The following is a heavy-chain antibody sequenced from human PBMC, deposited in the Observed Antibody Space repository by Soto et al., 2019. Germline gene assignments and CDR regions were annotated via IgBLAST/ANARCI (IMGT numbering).Heavy chain of an antibody. CDR1: GGSISSSSYY. CDR3: ARGYYDILTGYSPVDY. J-gene: IGHJ4*02. Sequence: PSETLSLTCTVSGGSISSSSYYWGWIRQPPGKGLEWIGSIYYSGSTYYNPSLKSRVTISVDTSKNQFSLKLSSVTAADTAVYYCARGYYDILTGYSPVDYWGQGTLVTVSS. CDR2: IYYSGST. V-gene: IGHV4-39*01. D-gene: IGHD3-9*01.